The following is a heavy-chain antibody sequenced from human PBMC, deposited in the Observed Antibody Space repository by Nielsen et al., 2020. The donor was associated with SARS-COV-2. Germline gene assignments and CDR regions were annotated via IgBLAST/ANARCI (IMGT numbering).Heavy chain of an antibody. CDR3: AREGRISGTTDWFDP. V-gene: IGHV4-31*01. CDR2: IYYSGSP. CDR1: SGSISSGGYY. Sequence: SETLSLTCTVSSGSISSGGYYWSWIRQHPGKGLEWIGYIYYSGSPYYNPSLKSPVTISVDTSKNQFSLKLSTVTAADTAVYYCAREGRISGTTDWFDPWGQGTLVTVSS. D-gene: IGHD1-7*01. J-gene: IGHJ5*02.